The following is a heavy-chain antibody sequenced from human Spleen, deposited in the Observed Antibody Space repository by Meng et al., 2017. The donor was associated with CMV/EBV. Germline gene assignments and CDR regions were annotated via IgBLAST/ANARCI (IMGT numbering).Heavy chain of an antibody. CDR1: GGSFSGYY. V-gene: IGHV4-34*01. D-gene: IGHD2-8*01. CDR3: ARYPRAKYGPIY. J-gene: IGHJ4*02. CDR2: INHSGST. Sequence: SLTCAVYGGSFSGYYWSWIRQPPGKGLEWIGEINHSGSTNYNPPLKSRVTISVDTSKNQFSLKLSSVTAADTAVYYCARYPRAKYGPIYWGQGTLVTVSS.